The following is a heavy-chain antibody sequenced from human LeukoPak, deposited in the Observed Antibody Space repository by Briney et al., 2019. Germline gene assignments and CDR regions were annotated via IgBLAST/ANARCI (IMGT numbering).Heavy chain of an antibody. D-gene: IGHD6-19*01. J-gene: IGHJ4*02. CDR3: ASGSSGWYYFDY. Sequence: GGSLRLSCAASGFTFSSYAMLWVRQAPGKGLEWVAVISYDGSNKYYADSVKGRFTISRDNSKNTLYLQMNSLRAEDTAVYYCASGSSGWYYFDYWGQGTLVTVSS. V-gene: IGHV3-30-3*01. CDR1: GFTFSSYA. CDR2: ISYDGSNK.